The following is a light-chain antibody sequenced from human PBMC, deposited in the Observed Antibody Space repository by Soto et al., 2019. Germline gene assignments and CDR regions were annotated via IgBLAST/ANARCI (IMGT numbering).Light chain of an antibody. CDR1: SSNIGSKT. Sequence: SVLTQPPSASGTPGQRVTISCSGSSSNIGSKTVNWYQQLPGTAPKLLIHSNNQRPSGVPDRFSGSKSGTSASLAISGLQSEDEADYYCAAWDDSLNGLWVFGGGTKLTVL. V-gene: IGLV1-44*01. J-gene: IGLJ3*02. CDR2: SNN. CDR3: AAWDDSLNGLWV.